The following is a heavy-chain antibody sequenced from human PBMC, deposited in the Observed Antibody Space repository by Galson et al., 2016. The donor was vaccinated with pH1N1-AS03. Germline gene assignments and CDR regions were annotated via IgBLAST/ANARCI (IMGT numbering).Heavy chain of an antibody. CDR1: GFNFSASA. D-gene: IGHD6-13*01. V-gene: IGHV3-73*01. Sequence: LRLSCAASGFNFSASAMHWVRQTSGEGLEWIGRIRAKAYNYATEYAAPVRGRFTISKDDSKNTAFLQMNSLKIEDTAVYYCTRHPRRAAGGLGGFDPWGQGTLVPVSS. CDR2: IRAKAYNYAT. J-gene: IGHJ5*02. CDR3: TRHPRRAAGGLGGFDP.